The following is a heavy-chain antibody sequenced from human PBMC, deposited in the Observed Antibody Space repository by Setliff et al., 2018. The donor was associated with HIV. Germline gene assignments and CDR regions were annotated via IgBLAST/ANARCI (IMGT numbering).Heavy chain of an antibody. Sequence: GGSLRLSCEASGFIFSNHDFHWVRQAAAKGLEWVAAIGTGGDTYYVDSVKGRFTISRENARNSLYLQMNSLRVGDTAVYYCAREIRTVYTGGHYFYGIDVWGQGTAVTVSS. J-gene: IGHJ6*02. D-gene: IGHD3-16*01. CDR1: GFIFSNHD. CDR3: AREIRTVYTGGHYFYGIDV. V-gene: IGHV3-13*01. CDR2: IGTGGDT.